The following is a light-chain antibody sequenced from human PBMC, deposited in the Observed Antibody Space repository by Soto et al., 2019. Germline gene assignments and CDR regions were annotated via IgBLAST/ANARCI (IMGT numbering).Light chain of an antibody. J-gene: IGKJ3*01. CDR1: QSIASH. CDR3: QQYGSSPRT. V-gene: IGKV3-20*01. CDR2: GAS. Sequence: EFVLTQSPGPLSLSPGERATLSCRASQSIASHLAWYQQKPGQAPRLLIYGASSRATGIPDRFSGSGSGTDCTLTISRLEPEDVAVYYCQQYGSSPRTFGPGTKVDIK.